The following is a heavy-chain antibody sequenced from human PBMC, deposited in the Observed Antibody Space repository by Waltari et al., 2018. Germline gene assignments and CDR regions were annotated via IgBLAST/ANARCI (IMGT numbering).Heavy chain of an antibody. D-gene: IGHD4-17*01. CDR1: GFTFGGYV. Sequence: QVQLVESGGGVVQPGGSLRLSCAASGFTFGGYVLHCVRQAPGKGLEWVAFITFDGTNKYYADSVKGRFTISRDNPKNTMFLQMNSLRPDDTAIYYCASIFAGTAVTTIQPIDIWGQGTMVTVSS. J-gene: IGHJ3*02. CDR2: ITFDGTNK. CDR3: ASIFAGTAVTTIQPIDI. V-gene: IGHV3-30*02.